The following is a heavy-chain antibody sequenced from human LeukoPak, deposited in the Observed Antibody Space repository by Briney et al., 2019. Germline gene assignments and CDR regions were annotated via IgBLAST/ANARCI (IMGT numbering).Heavy chain of an antibody. D-gene: IGHD5-18*01. Sequence: PGRSLRLSCAASGFSFSNYGMHWVRQAPGKGLEWVAIVSYDGRNKYYGDSVKGRFTISRDNSKNTLYLEMNSLKTEGTAVYYCARSARDSEYTNMDSWGQGTLVTVSS. V-gene: IGHV3-30*05. CDR2: VSYDGRNK. CDR1: GFSFSNYG. CDR3: ARSARDSEYTNMDS. J-gene: IGHJ4*02.